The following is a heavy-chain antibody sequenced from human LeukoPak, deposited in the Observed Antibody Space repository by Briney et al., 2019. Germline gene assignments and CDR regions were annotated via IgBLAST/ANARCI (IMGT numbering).Heavy chain of an antibody. J-gene: IGHJ3*02. CDR1: GGSINTYY. CDR3: ARDGEYDFWSGYLRAFDI. V-gene: IGHV4-59*01. Sequence: SETLSLTCTVSGGSINTYYWTWIRQPPGKGLEWIGYIHYSGSTNYNPSLKSRLTISVDTSKNQFSLKLSSVTAADTAVYYCARDGEYDFWSGYLRAFDIWGQGTMVTVSS. CDR2: IHYSGST. D-gene: IGHD3-3*01.